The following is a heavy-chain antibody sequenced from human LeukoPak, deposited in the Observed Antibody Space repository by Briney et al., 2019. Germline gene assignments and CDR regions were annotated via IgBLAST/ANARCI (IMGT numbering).Heavy chain of an antibody. Sequence: ASVKVSCKASGYTFTNSYIHWVRQAPGQGLEWMGSMNPKSGGTKYAQKFRGRVSVTRDTSISTAYMELASLTSDDTAVYYCARAGGRSWFDPWGQGTLVTVSS. D-gene: IGHD1-26*01. CDR2: MNPKSGGT. CDR1: GYTFTNSY. V-gene: IGHV1-2*02. J-gene: IGHJ5*02. CDR3: ARAGGRSWFDP.